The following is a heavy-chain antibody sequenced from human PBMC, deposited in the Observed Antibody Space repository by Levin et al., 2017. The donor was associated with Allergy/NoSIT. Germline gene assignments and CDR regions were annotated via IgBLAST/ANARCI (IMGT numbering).Heavy chain of an antibody. CDR1: GLTLSDHQ. J-gene: IGHJ4*02. CDR3: SRSGGPYGAFYD. CDR2: TKNKTESYAT. Sequence: GGSLRLSCAASGLTLSDHQMDWVRQAPGKGLEWVARTKNKTESYATKYAASVKGRFIISRHDSKSSLYLQMNSLEDEDTAVYFCSRSGGPYGAFYDWGQGTLVTVSS. D-gene: IGHD3-3*01. V-gene: IGHV3-72*01.